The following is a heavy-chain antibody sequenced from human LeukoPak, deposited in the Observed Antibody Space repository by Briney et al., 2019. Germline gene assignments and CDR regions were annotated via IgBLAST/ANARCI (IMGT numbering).Heavy chain of an antibody. V-gene: IGHV4-59*01. J-gene: IGHJ6*03. D-gene: IGHD3-10*01. CDR3: ARGHGSGSDYMDV. CDR2: IYYSGST. Sequence: SETLSLTCTVSGGSISSYYWSWIRQPPGKGLEWIGYIYYSGSTNYNPSLKSRVTISVDTSKNQFSLKLSSVTAADTAVYYCARGHGSGSDYMDVWGKGTTVTISS. CDR1: GGSISSYY.